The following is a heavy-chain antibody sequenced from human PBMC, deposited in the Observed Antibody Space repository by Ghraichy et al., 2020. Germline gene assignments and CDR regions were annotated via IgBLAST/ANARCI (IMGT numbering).Heavy chain of an antibody. D-gene: IGHD4-17*01. J-gene: IGHJ5*02. V-gene: IGHV3-23*01. Sequence: GGSLRLSCAASEFTFSNYAMTWVRQAPGKGLEWVSGISGSGDRTHYADSVKGRFTISRDNSKNTLYLQMNSLRAEDTALYYCAKSARGDYDFNWFDPWGQGTLVTVSS. CDR2: ISGSGDRT. CDR3: AKSARGDYDFNWFDP. CDR1: EFTFSNYA.